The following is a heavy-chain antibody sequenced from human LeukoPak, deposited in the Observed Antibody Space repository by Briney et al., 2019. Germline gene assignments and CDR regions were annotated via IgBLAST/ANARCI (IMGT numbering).Heavy chain of an antibody. J-gene: IGHJ4*02. CDR1: GFTFSSYS. CDR3: ARDSGYSYGKPLDY. V-gene: IGHV3-21*01. Sequence: GGSLRLSCAASGFTFSSYSMNWVRQAPGKGLEWVSSISSSSSYIYYADSVKGRFTISRDNAKNSLYLHMNSLRAEDTAVYYCARDSGYSYGKPLDYWGQGTLVTVSS. D-gene: IGHD5-18*01. CDR2: ISSSSSYI.